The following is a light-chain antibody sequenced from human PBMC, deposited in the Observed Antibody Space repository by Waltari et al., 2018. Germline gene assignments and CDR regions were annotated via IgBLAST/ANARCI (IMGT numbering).Light chain of an antibody. CDR2: DVS. J-gene: IGKJ4*01. Sequence: DIQTTQSPSSLSASVGDRVTITCHASQDISHYLNWYQQKRGRAPKLLISDVSNLQRGVPSRFSGSGSGTDFTFTISSLQPEDIATYYCQQYDNVPRFGGGTKVEIK. CDR3: QQYDNVPR. CDR1: QDISHY. V-gene: IGKV1-33*01.